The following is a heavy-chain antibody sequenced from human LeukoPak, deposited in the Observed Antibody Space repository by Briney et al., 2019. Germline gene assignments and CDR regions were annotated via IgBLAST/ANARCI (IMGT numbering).Heavy chain of an antibody. CDR1: GYSFTSYW. J-gene: IGHJ6*02. V-gene: IGHV5-51*01. CDR3: ATGVAAGYYGSGSYYYYYYGMDV. Sequence: GESLKISCKGSGYSFTSYWIGWVRQMPGRGLEWMGIIYPGDSDTRYSPSFQGQVTISADKSISTAYLQWSSLKASDTAMYYCATGVAAGYYGSGSYYYYYYGMDVWGQGTTVTVSS. CDR2: IYPGDSDT. D-gene: IGHD3-10*01.